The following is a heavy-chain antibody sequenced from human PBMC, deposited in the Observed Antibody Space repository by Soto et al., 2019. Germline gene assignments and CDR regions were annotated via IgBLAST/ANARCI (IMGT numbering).Heavy chain of an antibody. D-gene: IGHD3-9*01. CDR2: IYYSGST. CDR1: GGSISSSSYY. Sequence: SETLSLTCTVSGGSISSSSYYWGWIRQPPGKGLEWIGSIYYSGSTYYNPSLKSRVTISVDTSKTQFSLKLSSVTAADTAVYYCARTAMYYDILTGYYNSPGTWFDPWGQGTLVTVSS. V-gene: IGHV4-39*01. J-gene: IGHJ5*02. CDR3: ARTAMYYDILTGYYNSPGTWFDP.